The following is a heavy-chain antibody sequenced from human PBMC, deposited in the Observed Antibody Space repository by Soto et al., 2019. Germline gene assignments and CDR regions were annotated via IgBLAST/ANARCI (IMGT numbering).Heavy chain of an antibody. CDR1: GVTFSDYY. CDR2: ISSSGSTI. V-gene: IGHV3-11*01. J-gene: IGHJ5*02. Sequence: GGSLRLSCAASGVTFSDYYMSWIRQAPGKGLEWVSYISSSGSTIYYADSVKGRFTISRDNAKNSLYLQMNSLRAEDTAVYYCARYETYDFWSGLLYNWFHPWGQGTLVTVSS. CDR3: ARYETYDFWSGLLYNWFHP. D-gene: IGHD3-3*01.